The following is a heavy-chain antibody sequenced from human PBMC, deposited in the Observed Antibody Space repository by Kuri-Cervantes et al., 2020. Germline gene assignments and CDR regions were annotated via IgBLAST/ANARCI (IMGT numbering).Heavy chain of an antibody. CDR1: GFTFSSYS. CDR2: ISSSSSYI. Sequence: GESLKISCAASGFTFSSYSMNWVRQAPGKGLEWVSSISSSSSYIYYADSVKGRFTISRDNAKNSLYLQMNSLRAEDTAVYYCAMALGAPLGCWGQGTLVTVSS. V-gene: IGHV3-21*01. D-gene: IGHD4/OR15-4a*01. CDR3: AMALGAPLGC. J-gene: IGHJ4*02.